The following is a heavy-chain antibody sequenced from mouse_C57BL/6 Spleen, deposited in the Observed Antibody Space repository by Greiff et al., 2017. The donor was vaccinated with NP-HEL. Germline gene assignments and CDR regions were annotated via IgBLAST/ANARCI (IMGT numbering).Heavy chain of an antibody. CDR1: GYTFTDYY. Sequence: EVQLQQSGPELVKPGASVKISCKASGYTFTDYYMNWVKQSHGKSLEWIGDINPNNGGTSYNQKFKGKATLTVDKSSSTAYMRLRSLTSEDSAVYYCARGGDYDGYAMDYWGQGTSVTVSS. J-gene: IGHJ4*01. V-gene: IGHV1-26*01. CDR3: ARGGDYDGYAMDY. CDR2: INPNNGGT. D-gene: IGHD2-4*01.